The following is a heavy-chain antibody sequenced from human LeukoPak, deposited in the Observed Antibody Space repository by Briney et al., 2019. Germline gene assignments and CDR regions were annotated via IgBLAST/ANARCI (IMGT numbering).Heavy chain of an antibody. D-gene: IGHD2-2*01. CDR3: AGEAPADPTDY. Sequence: PSETLSLTCTVSGGSISSGHYWSWIRQPAGKGLEWVGRIYTSGSTNYNPSLKSRVTMSVDTSKNQFSLKLSSVTAADTAVYYCAGEAPADPTDYWGQGTLVTVSS. V-gene: IGHV4-4*07. CDR1: GGSISSGHY. J-gene: IGHJ4*02. CDR2: IYTSGST.